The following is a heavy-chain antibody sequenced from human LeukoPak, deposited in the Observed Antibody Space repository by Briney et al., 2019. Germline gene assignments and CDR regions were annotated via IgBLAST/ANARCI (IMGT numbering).Heavy chain of an antibody. D-gene: IGHD3-16*02. CDR2: ISSTSSTI. CDR1: GFTFSSYS. J-gene: IGHJ4*02. Sequence: GGSLRLSCAASGFTFSSYSMNWVRQAPGKGLEWLSYISSTSSTIYYADSVKGRFAISRDNAKNSLYLQMNSLRDEDTAVYYCARCVGGVIDSDYWGQGTLVTVSS. CDR3: ARCVGGVIDSDY. V-gene: IGHV3-48*02.